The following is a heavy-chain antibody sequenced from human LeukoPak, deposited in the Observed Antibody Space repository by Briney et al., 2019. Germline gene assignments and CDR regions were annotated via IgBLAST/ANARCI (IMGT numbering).Heavy chain of an antibody. V-gene: IGHV1-8*01. D-gene: IGHD3-3*01. CDR2: MNPNSGNT. CDR1: GYTFTSYD. Sequence: GASVKVSCKASGYTFTSYDINWVRQATGQGLEWMGWMNPNSGNTGYAQKFQGRVTMTRNTSISTAYMELSSLRSEDTAVYYCAREAVTIFGVVRTQTTKLPHRFDPWGQGTLVTVSS. J-gene: IGHJ5*02. CDR3: AREAVTIFGVVRTQTTKLPHRFDP.